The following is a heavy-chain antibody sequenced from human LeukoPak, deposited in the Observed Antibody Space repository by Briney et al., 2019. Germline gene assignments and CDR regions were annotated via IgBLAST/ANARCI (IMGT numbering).Heavy chain of an antibody. CDR3: ARGIYYYYYYMDV. D-gene: IGHD3-10*01. CDR2: INPNSGGT. CDR1: GYTFTGYF. V-gene: IGHV1-2*02. J-gene: IGHJ6*03. Sequence: ASVKVSCKASGYTFTGYFMHWVRQAPGQGLEWMGWINPNSGGTNYAQKFQGRVTMTRDTSISTAYMELSRLRSDDTAVYYCARGIYYYYYYMDVWGKGTTVTVSS.